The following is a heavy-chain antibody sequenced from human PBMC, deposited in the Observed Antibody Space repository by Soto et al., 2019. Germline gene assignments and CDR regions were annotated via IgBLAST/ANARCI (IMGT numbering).Heavy chain of an antibody. J-gene: IGHJ4*02. D-gene: IGHD2-2*01. V-gene: IGHV3-23*01. CDR3: ANQGRQYCSSTSCYGCCPFDY. CDR1: GFTFSSYA. Sequence: GGSLRLSCAASGFTFSSYAMSWVRQAPGKGLEWVSAISGSGGSTYYADSVKGRFTISRDNSKNTLYLQMNSLRAEDTAVYYCANQGRQYCSSTSCYGCCPFDYWGQGTLVTVSS. CDR2: ISGSGGST.